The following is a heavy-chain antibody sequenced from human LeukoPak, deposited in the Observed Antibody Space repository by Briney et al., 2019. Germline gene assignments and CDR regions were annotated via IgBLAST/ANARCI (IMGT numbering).Heavy chain of an antibody. CDR3: ARVLWFGGTYYFDY. CDR2: IKQDGSDK. CDR1: GFTFSSYW. J-gene: IGHJ4*02. D-gene: IGHD3-10*01. Sequence: GGSLRLSCAASGFTFSSYWMSWVRQAPGKGLEWVANIKQDGSDKYYVDSVKGRFTISRENAKNPLYLQMNSLRAEDTAVYYCARVLWFGGTYYFDYWGQGTLVTVSS. V-gene: IGHV3-7*01.